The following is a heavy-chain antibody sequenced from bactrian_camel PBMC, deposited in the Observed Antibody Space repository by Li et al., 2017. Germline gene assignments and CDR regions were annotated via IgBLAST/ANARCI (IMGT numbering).Heavy chain of an antibody. CDR1: GYTFNTY. V-gene: IGHV3S40*01. J-gene: IGHJ4*01. CDR3: ATDRDVNVPPSLALDSHRYNY. Sequence: VQLVESGGGSALAGGSVRLSCAASGYTFNTYSWFRQAPGQEREGVARIATGSGNTYYADSVKGRFTLSQDDAKSTVYLQMNSLKPEDTGMYYCATDRDVNVPPSLALDSHRYNYWGQGTQVTVS. CDR2: IATGSGNT. D-gene: IGHD4*01.